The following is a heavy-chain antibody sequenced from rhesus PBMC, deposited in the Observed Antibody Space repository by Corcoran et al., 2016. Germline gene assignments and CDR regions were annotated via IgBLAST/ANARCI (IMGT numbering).Heavy chain of an antibody. Sequence: QVQLQESGPGVVKPSETLSLTCAVSGGSISGGYDWSWIRQPPGKGLEWIGYIYGSSGSTNYNPSLKNRVTISKDASKNEFSLKLSSVTAADTAVYYCASGLSSGWSLDYWGQGVLVTVSS. CDR3: ASGLSSGWSLDY. CDR2: IYGSSGST. D-gene: IGHD6S26*01. J-gene: IGHJ4*01. V-gene: IGHV4-76*01. CDR1: GGSISGGYD.